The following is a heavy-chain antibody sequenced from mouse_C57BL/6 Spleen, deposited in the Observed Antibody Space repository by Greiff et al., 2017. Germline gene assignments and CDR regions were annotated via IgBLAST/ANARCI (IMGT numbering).Heavy chain of an antibody. CDR1: GFTFSSYA. Sequence: EVKLVESGGGLVKPGGSLKLSCAASGFTFSSYAMSWVRQTPEKRLEWVATISDGGSYTYYPDNVKGRFTISRDNAKNNLYLQMSHLKSEDTAMYYCARTYDGYYEDYFDYWGQGTTLTVSS. CDR2: ISDGGSYT. CDR3: ARTYDGYYEDYFDY. J-gene: IGHJ2*01. D-gene: IGHD2-3*01. V-gene: IGHV5-4*03.